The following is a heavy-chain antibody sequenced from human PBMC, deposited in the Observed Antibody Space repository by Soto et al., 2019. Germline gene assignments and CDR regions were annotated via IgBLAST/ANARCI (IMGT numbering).Heavy chain of an antibody. V-gene: IGHV3-21*01. CDR1: GFTFSTYS. J-gene: IGHJ6*02. CDR2: ISSSSSYI. D-gene: IGHD3-3*01. CDR3: ARAAPNYDFWGAYPPTYGFDV. Sequence: PGGSLRLSCAASGFTFSTYSMNWVRQTPGKGLEWVSSISSSSSYIYNVDSVKGRFTISRDDAKNSLYLQMNSLRAEDTAVYHCARAAPNYDFWGAYPPTYGFDVWGQGTTVTVSS.